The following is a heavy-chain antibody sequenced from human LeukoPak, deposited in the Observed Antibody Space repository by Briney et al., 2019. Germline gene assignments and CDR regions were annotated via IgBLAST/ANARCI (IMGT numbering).Heavy chain of an antibody. J-gene: IGHJ5*02. D-gene: IGHD2-21*02. CDR1: GYSFTSYW. Sequence: GESLKISCKGSGYSFTSYWIGWVRQMPGKGLEWMGTIYPGDSDTRYSPSFQGQVTISADKSISTAYLQWSSLKASDTAMYYGARLVYCGGDCYSNWFDPWGQGTLVTVSS. CDR3: ARLVYCGGDCYSNWFDP. CDR2: IYPGDSDT. V-gene: IGHV5-51*01.